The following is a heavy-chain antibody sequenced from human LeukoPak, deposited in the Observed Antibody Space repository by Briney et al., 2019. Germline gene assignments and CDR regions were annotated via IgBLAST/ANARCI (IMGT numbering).Heavy chain of an antibody. V-gene: IGHV3-23*01. J-gene: IGHJ4*02. CDR3: AKDSWYYDFWSGYYKTSLLDY. CDR1: GFTFSSYA. D-gene: IGHD3-3*01. CDR2: ISGSGGST. Sequence: GGSLRLSCAASGFTFSSYAMSWVRQAPGKGLEWVSAISGSGGSTYYADSVKGRFTISRDNSKNTLYLQMNSLRAEDTAVYYCAKDSWYYDFWSGYYKTSLLDYRGQGTLVTVSS.